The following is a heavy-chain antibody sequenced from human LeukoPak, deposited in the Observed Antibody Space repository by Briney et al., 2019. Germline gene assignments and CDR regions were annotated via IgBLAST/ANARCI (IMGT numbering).Heavy chain of an antibody. CDR1: GFTFSSYS. D-gene: IGHD1-26*01. CDR2: ISSSSSTI. V-gene: IGHV3-48*04. Sequence: GGSLRLSCAASGFTFSSYSMNWVRQAPGKGLEWVSYISSSSSTIYYADSVKGRFTISRDNAKNSLYLQMNSLRAEDTAVYYCARDHVTDSGSYYKSGMDVWGQGTTVTVSS. CDR3: ARDHVTDSGSYYKSGMDV. J-gene: IGHJ6*02.